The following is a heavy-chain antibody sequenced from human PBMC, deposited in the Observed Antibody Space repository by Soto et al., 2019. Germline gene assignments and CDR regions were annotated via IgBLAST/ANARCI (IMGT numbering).Heavy chain of an antibody. J-gene: IGHJ5*02. CDR1: GFSFGSYG. D-gene: IGHD3-22*01. CDR2: IWYDGSNK. CDR3: ARGHESYDSSGGTGFAP. Sequence: PGGSLRLSCVASGFSFGSYGMHWVRQAPGRRLEWLTVIWYDGSNKYYADSVKGRFTTSRDNSNNILYLEMNSLRAEDTGVYYWARGHESYDSSGGTGFAPGGQGTQDTVSS. V-gene: IGHV3-33*01.